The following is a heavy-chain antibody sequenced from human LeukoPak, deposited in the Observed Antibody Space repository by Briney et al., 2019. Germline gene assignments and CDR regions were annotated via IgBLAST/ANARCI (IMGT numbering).Heavy chain of an antibody. J-gene: IGHJ4*02. CDR2: ISSSLDTI. D-gene: IGHD4-11*01. Sequence: SGGSLRLSCAASGFTFSTYSMNWVRQAPGKGLEWVSYISSSLDTIYYADSVKGRFTISRDNAKNSLYLQMSSLRREDTAVYFCVRGPRYSSFDYFDYWGQGTLVTVSS. CDR3: VRGPRYSSFDYFDY. V-gene: IGHV3-48*01. CDR1: GFTFSTYS.